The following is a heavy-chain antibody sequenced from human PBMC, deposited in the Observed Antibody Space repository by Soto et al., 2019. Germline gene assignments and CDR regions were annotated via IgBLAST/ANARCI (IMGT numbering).Heavy chain of an antibody. Sequence: EVQVLQSGGGLVQPGGSLRLSCAAYGLTFSRFAMSWIRQAPGKGLEWVATIHGSGAITNYADSVRGRFTISRDNSKDTMYLQLNTLRVEDTAVYYCAKDKGPGSCTNWCFDVWGRGTLVTVSS. J-gene: IGHJ2*01. D-gene: IGHD3-10*01. V-gene: IGHV3-23*01. CDR1: GLTFSRFA. CDR2: IHGSGAIT. CDR3: AKDKGPGSCTNWCFDV.